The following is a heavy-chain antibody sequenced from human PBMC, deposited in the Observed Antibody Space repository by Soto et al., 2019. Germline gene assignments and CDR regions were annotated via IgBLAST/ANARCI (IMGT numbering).Heavy chain of an antibody. D-gene: IGHD3-10*01. Sequence: LACAVSGFTVSYNYMNWVRQAPGKGLEWVSVIYRGGDTFYADSVKGRFTISRDNSKNTLYLQMNSLRAEDTAVYYCARGMYGSGSYYIGDAFDMWGQGTMVTVSS. CDR1: GFTVSYNY. J-gene: IGHJ3*02. V-gene: IGHV3-53*01. CDR2: IYRGGDT. CDR3: ARGMYGSGSYYIGDAFDM.